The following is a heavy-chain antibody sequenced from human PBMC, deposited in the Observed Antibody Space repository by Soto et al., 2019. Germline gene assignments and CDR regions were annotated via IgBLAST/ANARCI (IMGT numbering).Heavy chain of an antibody. Sequence: GGSLRLSCAASGFTFSPYTMHWVRQTPGKGLEWVAVISYDGNDKYYADSVRGRFTISRDNSKSTLYLLMRSLRAEDTSLYYCARGGGFCGADCYKGGIDYWGQGTLVTVSS. D-gene: IGHD2-21*02. CDR2: ISYDGNDK. V-gene: IGHV3-30-3*01. CDR3: ARGGGFCGADCYKGGIDY. J-gene: IGHJ4*02. CDR1: GFTFSPYT.